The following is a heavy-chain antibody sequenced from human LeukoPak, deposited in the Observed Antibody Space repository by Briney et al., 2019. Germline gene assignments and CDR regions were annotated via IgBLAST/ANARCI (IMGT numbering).Heavy chain of an antibody. J-gene: IGHJ3*02. CDR2: INSHGSST. D-gene: IGHD2-15*01. Sequence: GGSLRLSCAASGFTFSSYWMHWVRQAPGKGLVWVSRINSHGSSTNYADSVKGRFTISRDNAKSTLYLQMNSLRAEDTAVYYCARSLVVGDTFDIWGQGTMVTVSS. CDR1: GFTFSSYW. V-gene: IGHV3-74*01. CDR3: ARSLVVGDTFDI.